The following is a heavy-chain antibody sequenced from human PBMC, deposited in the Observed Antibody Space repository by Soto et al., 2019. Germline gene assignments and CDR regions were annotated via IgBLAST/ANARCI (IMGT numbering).Heavy chain of an antibody. V-gene: IGHV3-74*01. CDR1: GFTFSSYW. Sequence: EVQLVESGGGLVQPGGSLRLSCAASGFTFSSYWMHWVRQAPGKGLVWVSRINSDGSSTSYADSVEGRFTISRDNAKNTLYLQMNSLRAEDTAVYYCAVAVAGTTAIGYWGQGTLVTVSS. CDR3: AVAVAGTTAIGY. CDR2: INSDGSST. J-gene: IGHJ4*02. D-gene: IGHD6-19*01.